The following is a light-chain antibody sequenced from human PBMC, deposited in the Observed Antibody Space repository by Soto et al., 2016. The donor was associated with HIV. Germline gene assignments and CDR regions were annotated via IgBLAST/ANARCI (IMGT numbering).Light chain of an antibody. J-gene: IGLJ2*01. V-gene: IGLV3-21*03. CDR3: QVWDASTDLVV. CDR2: DDS. CDR1: NVGSKS. Sequence: SYVLTQPPSLSVAPRKTARITYGGNNVGSKSVQWYQQKPGQAPILVLYDDSDRPSGIPERFSGSNSGDTATLSISRVEAGDEADYYCQVWDASTDLVVFGGGTKLTVL.